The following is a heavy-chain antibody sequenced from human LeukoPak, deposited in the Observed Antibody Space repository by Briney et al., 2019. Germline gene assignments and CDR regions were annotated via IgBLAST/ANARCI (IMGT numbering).Heavy chain of an antibody. J-gene: IGHJ3*02. D-gene: IGHD1-26*01. CDR2: IYHSGST. CDR3: ARDTGELLQTDAFDI. Sequence: SETLSLTCTVSGYSISSGYYWGWIRQPPGKGLEWIGSIYHSGSTYYNPSLKSRVTISVDTSKNQFSLKLSSVTAADTAVYYCARDTGELLQTDAFDIWGQGTMVTVSS. CDR1: GYSISSGYY. V-gene: IGHV4-38-2*02.